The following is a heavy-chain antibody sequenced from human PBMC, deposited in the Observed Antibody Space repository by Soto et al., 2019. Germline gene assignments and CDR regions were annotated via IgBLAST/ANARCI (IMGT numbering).Heavy chain of an antibody. J-gene: IGHJ4*02. V-gene: IGHV3-21*01. D-gene: IGHD2-2*01. CDR3: ARERGGGLTKAAAIFPVDY. Sequence: EVQLVESGGGLVKPGGSLRLSCAASGFTFSSYSMNWVRQAPGKGLEWVSSISSSSSYIYYADSVKGRFTISRDNAKNSLYLQMNSLRADDTAVYYCARERGGGLTKAAAIFPVDYWGQGTLVTVSS. CDR1: GFTFSSYS. CDR2: ISSSSSYI.